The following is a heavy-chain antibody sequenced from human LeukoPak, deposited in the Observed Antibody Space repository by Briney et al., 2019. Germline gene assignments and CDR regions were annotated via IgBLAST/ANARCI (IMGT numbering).Heavy chain of an antibody. CDR2: INSGGSYI. J-gene: IGHJ4*02. CDR1: GSTFSSYW. V-gene: IGHV3-74*01. D-gene: IGHD1-7*01. CDR3: VKDDGNYGIDY. Sequence: GGSLRLSCAASGSTFSSYWMHWVRQGPGKGLVWVSRINSGGSYISYADSVKGRFTISRDNAKSTLYLQMNSLRAEDTAVYFCVKDDGNYGIDYWGQGTLVTVSS.